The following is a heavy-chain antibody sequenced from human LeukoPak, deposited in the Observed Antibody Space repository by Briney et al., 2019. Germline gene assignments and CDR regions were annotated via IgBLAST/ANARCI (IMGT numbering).Heavy chain of an antibody. D-gene: IGHD3-10*01. Sequence: ASVKVSCKASGYTFTSYGISWVRQAPGQGLEWMGWISAYNGNTNYAQKLQGRVTMTTDTSTSTAYMELRSLRSDDTAVYYCATGPHLYYGSGPIDYWGQGTLVTVSS. CDR1: GYTFTSYG. CDR3: ATGPHLYYGSGPIDY. CDR2: ISAYNGNT. V-gene: IGHV1-18*01. J-gene: IGHJ4*02.